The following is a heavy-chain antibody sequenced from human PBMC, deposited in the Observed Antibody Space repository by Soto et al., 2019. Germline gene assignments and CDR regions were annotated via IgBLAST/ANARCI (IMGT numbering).Heavy chain of an antibody. CDR2: IIPIFGTA. Sequence: GASVKVSCKASGGTFSSYAISWVRQAPGQGLEWMGGIIPIFGTANYAQKFQGRVTITADESTSTAYMELSSLRSEDTAVYYCASSPPYDILTGYYDYWGQGTLVTVSS. J-gene: IGHJ4*02. CDR3: ASSPPYDILTGYYDY. CDR1: GGTFSSYA. D-gene: IGHD3-9*01. V-gene: IGHV1-69*13.